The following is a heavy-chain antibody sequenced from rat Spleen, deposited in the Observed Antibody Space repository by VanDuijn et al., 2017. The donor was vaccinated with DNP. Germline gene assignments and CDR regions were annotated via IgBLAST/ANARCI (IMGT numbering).Heavy chain of an antibody. Sequence: EVQLQESGPGLVKPSQSLSLTCSVTGYSITSNYWGWIRQFPGNKMEYIGYISYSGSTNYNPSLESRISITRDTSKNQFFLQLNSLTTEDTATYYCARLRLEWEVRAMDAWGQGTSVTVSS. J-gene: IGHJ4*01. CDR1: GYSITSNY. V-gene: IGHV3-1*01. D-gene: IGHD1-1*01. CDR2: ISYSGST. CDR3: ARLRLEWEVRAMDA.